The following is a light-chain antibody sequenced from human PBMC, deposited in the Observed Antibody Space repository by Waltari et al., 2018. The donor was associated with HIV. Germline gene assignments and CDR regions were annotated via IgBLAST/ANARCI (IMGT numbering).Light chain of an antibody. V-gene: IGLV1-40*01. Sequence: QSVLTQPPSVSGAPGQRVTLSCTGSNSNIGTHEVHWYQQFPGTAPRLRIYNTHSRPSGVPDRFSGSKSDTSASLAITGLQADDEAEYYCQSSDSTLSGSVFGGGTKLTVL. CDR2: NTH. J-gene: IGLJ2*01. CDR3: QSSDSTLSGSV. CDR1: NSNIGTHE.